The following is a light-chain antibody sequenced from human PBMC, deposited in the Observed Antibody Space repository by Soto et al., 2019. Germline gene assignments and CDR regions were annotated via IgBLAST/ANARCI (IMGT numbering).Light chain of an antibody. V-gene: IGKV3-20*01. J-gene: IGKJ2*01. CDR1: QSISSDS. Sequence: PGERATLSCRASQSISSDSLGWFQQKPGQPPRPLIYATSIRATGIPDRFSGSGSGTDFTLTISRLEPEDFAVYFCQHNTFGQGTKLEI. CDR3: QHNT. CDR2: ATS.